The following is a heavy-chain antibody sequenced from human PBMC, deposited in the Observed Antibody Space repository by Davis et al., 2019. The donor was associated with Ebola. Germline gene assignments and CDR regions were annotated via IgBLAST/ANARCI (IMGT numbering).Heavy chain of an antibody. CDR3: ATARVNYGGGGPFDY. CDR2: INPSGGST. CDR1: GYTFTSYY. D-gene: IGHD3-16*01. V-gene: IGHV1-46*01. Sequence: AASVKVSCKASGYTFTSYYMHWVRQAPGQGLEWMGIINPSGGSTSYAQNFQDRVTIAADESPSTHYMELRRLTSDDTAVYYCATARVNYGGGGPFDYWGLGTLVTVSS. J-gene: IGHJ4*02.